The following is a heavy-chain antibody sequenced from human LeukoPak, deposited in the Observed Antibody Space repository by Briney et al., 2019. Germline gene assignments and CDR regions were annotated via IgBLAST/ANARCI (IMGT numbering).Heavy chain of an antibody. J-gene: IGHJ2*01. D-gene: IGHD3-10*01. CDR3: ARDRLWFGESVLYWYFDL. Sequence: GGSLRLSCAASGFTFSSYAMHWVRQAPGKGLEWVAVISYDGSNKYYADSVKGRFTISRDNSKNTLYLQMNSLRAEDTAVYYCARDRLWFGESVLYWYFDLWGRGTLVTVSS. CDR2: ISYDGSNK. CDR1: GFTFSSYA. V-gene: IGHV3-30-3*01.